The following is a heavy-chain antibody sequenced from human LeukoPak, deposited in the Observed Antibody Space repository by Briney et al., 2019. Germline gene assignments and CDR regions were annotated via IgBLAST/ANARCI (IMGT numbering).Heavy chain of an antibody. Sequence: GGSLRLSCAASGFTFSSYAMSWVRQAPGKGLEWVSALSGSGFSTYYADSVRGRFTISRDNSKNTLYLQMNSLRAEDTAVYYCAKGGHCTSSSCYSWFDTWGQGTLVTVSS. CDR1: GFTFSSYA. CDR2: LSGSGFST. V-gene: IGHV3-23*01. CDR3: AKGGHCTSSSCYSWFDT. D-gene: IGHD2-2*01. J-gene: IGHJ5*02.